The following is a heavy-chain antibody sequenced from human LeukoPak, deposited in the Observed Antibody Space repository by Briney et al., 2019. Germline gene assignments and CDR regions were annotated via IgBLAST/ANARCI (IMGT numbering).Heavy chain of an antibody. V-gene: IGHV4-39*01. CDR2: IYYSGST. Sequence: PSETLSLTCTVSGGSVYRSSYYWGWIRQSPGKGLEWIGSIYYSGSTYYNPSLKSRVTISVDASKNQFSLKLTSVTAADTAVYYRARTSYYGSGSYDYWGQGTLVTVSS. D-gene: IGHD3-10*01. CDR3: ARTSYYGSGSYDY. J-gene: IGHJ4*02. CDR1: GGSVYRSSYY.